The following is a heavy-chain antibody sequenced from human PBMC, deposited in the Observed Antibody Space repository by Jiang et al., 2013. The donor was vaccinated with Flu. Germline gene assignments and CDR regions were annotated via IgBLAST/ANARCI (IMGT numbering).Heavy chain of an antibody. CDR1: GGTFSRYA. V-gene: IGHV1-2*02. J-gene: IGHJ4*02. CDR2: IKIRTGET. Sequence: GAEVKKPGSSVKVSCKASGGTFSRYAVTWVRQAPGQGLEWMGWIKIRTGETNYGQRFQDRVTLTRDTSINTAYMELSGLTSADTAVYYCARDPDTPMPIDFWGQGTLVTVSS. CDR3: ARDPDTPMPIDF. D-gene: IGHD5-18*01.